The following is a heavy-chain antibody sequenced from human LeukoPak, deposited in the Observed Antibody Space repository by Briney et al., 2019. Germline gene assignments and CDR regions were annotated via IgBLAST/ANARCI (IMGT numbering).Heavy chain of an antibody. J-gene: IGHJ4*02. CDR1: GYTFTIYD. V-gene: IGHV1-8*01. CDR3: ARMGFHYDILTGYYTAPYDY. CDR2: MNPNSGNT. D-gene: IGHD3-9*01. Sequence: GASVNVSCKASGYTFTIYDINWVRQAPGQGLEWMGWMNPNSGNTGYAQKFQGRVTMTRNASISTAYMELRSLRSEDTAVYYCARMGFHYDILTGYYTAPYDYWGEGTLVSVSS.